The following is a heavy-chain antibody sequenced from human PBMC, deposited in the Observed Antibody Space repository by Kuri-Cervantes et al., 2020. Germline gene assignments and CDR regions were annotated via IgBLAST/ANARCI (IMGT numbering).Heavy chain of an antibody. D-gene: IGHD6-19*01. CDR3: ARIPCQHSSGWYYFDY. V-gene: IGHV2-70*11. CDR1: GFSLSTRGMC. Sequence: SGPTLVKPTQTLTLTRTFSGFSLSTRGMCVSWIRQPPGKALEWLARIDWDDDKYYSTSLKTRLTISKDTSKNQVVLTMTNMDPVDTATYYCARIPCQHSSGWYYFDYWGQGTLVTVSS. CDR2: IDWDDDK. J-gene: IGHJ4*02.